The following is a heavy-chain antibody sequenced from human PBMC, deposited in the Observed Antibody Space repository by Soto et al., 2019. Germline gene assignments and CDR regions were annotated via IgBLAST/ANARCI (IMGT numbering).Heavy chain of an antibody. Sequence: PSETLSLTCVVSGGSISSAGYSWSWVRQPQGKGLEWIGYMYHSGSFYYKPSLKSRVTISIDKSKNQFSLKLSSVTAADTAVYYCARGGYCTGGICYYYYGLDVWGQGITVTVS. CDR1: GGSISSAGYS. V-gene: IGHV4-30-2*01. CDR3: ARGGYCTGGICYYYYGLDV. CDR2: MYHSGSF. J-gene: IGHJ6*02. D-gene: IGHD2-8*02.